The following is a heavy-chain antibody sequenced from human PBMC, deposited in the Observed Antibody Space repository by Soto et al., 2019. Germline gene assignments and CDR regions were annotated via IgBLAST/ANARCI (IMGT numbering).Heavy chain of an antibody. Sequence: QVQLVQSGAEVKKPGASVKVSCKAYGYTFINYGISWVRQAPGQGLEWMGWISAYDGNSNYAQNLQGRVTMTXXTXTXXAYMELRSLRSDDTAVYYCARDRRDTYYYDSGTDYWGQGTLVTVSS. J-gene: IGHJ4*02. CDR1: GYTFINYG. D-gene: IGHD3-10*01. CDR2: ISAYDGNS. CDR3: ARDRRDTYYYDSGTDY. V-gene: IGHV1-18*01.